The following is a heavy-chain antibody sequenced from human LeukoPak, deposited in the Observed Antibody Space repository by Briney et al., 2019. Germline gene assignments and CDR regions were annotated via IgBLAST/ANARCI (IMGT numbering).Heavy chain of an antibody. Sequence: PGGSLRLSCAASGLTFSSYWMTWVRQAPGKGLEWLANIKPDGSETYYMDPVKGRFTISRDNAKNLLYLQMNSLRGEDTAVYYCGGFGYEAAVDLWGQGTLVTVSS. CDR3: GGFGYEAAVDL. J-gene: IGHJ4*02. CDR1: GLTFSSYW. D-gene: IGHD6-13*01. V-gene: IGHV3-7*01. CDR2: IKPDGSET.